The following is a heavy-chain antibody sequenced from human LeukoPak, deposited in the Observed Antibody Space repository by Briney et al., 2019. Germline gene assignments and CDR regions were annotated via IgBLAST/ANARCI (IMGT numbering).Heavy chain of an antibody. Sequence: QPGGSLRLSCAASEFTFSTYWMSWVRQAPGKGLEWVANINYDGGQTYYVDSVRGRFTISRDNAKNSLYLQMNSLRVEDTAVYYYARSSGIGTTDYWGQGTLVIVSS. D-gene: IGHD1-1*01. J-gene: IGHJ4*02. CDR2: INYDGGQT. CDR1: EFTFSTYW. V-gene: IGHV3-7*03. CDR3: ARSSGIGTTDY.